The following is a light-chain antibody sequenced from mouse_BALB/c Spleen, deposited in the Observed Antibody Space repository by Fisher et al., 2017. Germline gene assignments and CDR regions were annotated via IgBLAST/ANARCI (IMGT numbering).Light chain of an antibody. V-gene: IGKV4-74*01. J-gene: IGKJ5*01. CDR2: STS. CDR3: QQYSGYPLT. CDR1: SSVSSSY. Sequence: IVMTQTTAIMSASLGERVTMTCTASSSVSSSYLHWYQQKPGSSPKLWIYSTSNLASGVPVRFSGSGSETSYSLTISSMEAEDAATYYCQQYSGYPLTFGAGTKLELK.